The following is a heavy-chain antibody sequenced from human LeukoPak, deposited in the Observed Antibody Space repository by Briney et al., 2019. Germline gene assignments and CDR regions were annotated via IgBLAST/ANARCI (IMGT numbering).Heavy chain of an antibody. Sequence: GRSLRLSCTASGFTFGDYAMSWFRQAPGKGLEWVGFIRSKAYGGTSEYAASVEGRFTISRDDSKSIAYLQMNSLKTEDTAVYYCTRDDDSSGYYYFDYWGQGTLVTVSS. CDR3: TRDDDSSGYYYFDY. CDR1: GFTFGDYA. D-gene: IGHD3-22*01. CDR2: IRSKAYGGTS. J-gene: IGHJ4*02. V-gene: IGHV3-49*03.